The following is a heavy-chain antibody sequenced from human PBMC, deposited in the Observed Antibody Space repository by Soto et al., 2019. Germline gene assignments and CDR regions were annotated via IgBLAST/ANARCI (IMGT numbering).Heavy chain of an antibody. CDR1: GGSISSGGYY. CDR2: IYYSGST. V-gene: IGHV4-31*03. D-gene: IGHD6-13*01. Sequence: SETLSLTCTVSGGSISSGGYYWSWIRQHPGKGLEWIGYIYYSGSTYYNPSLKSRVTISVDTSKNQFSLKLSSVTAADTAVYYCARVRRRQLGPWGQGTLVTVSS. J-gene: IGHJ5*02. CDR3: ARVRRRQLGP.